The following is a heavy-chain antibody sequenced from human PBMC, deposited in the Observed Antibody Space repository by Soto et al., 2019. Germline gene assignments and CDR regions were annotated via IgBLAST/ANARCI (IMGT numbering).Heavy chain of an antibody. V-gene: IGHV1-2*04. D-gene: IGHD2-15*01. CDR3: ARDAVAATLDYYYGMDV. CDR2: INPNSGGT. J-gene: IGHJ6*02. CDR1: GYTFSGYY. Sequence: QVQLVQSGAEVKKPGASVKVSCKASGYTFSGYYMHWVRQAPGQGLEWMGWINPNSGGTNYAQKFQGWVTMTRDTSISTAYMELSRLRSDDTAVYYCARDAVAATLDYYYGMDVWGQGTTVNVSS.